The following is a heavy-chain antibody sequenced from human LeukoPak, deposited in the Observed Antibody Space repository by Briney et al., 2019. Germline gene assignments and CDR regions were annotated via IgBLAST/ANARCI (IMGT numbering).Heavy chain of an antibody. V-gene: IGHV3-23*01. D-gene: IGHD3-10*01. CDR2: ISVSGDNT. CDR1: GFTFSSYA. CDR3: AREVRVGGLLSLDY. J-gene: IGHJ4*02. Sequence: PGGSLRLSCAASGFTFSSYAMSWVRQAPGKGLEWVSVISVSGDNTYYPDSVKGRFTISRDNSKNTVYLQVNSLRAEDTAVYSCAREVRVGGLLSLDYWGQGTLVPVSS.